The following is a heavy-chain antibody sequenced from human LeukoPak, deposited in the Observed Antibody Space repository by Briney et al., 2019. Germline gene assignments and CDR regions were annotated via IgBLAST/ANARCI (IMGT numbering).Heavy chain of an antibody. CDR3: AAAGDSSSWYIPTPPFDY. V-gene: IGHV3-64*01. CDR1: GFTFSSYA. J-gene: IGHJ4*02. D-gene: IGHD6-13*01. Sequence: PGGSLRLSCAASGFTFSSYAMHWVRQAPGKGLEYVSAISSNGGSTYYANSVKGRFTISRDNSKNTLYLQMGSLRAEDMAVYYCAAAGDSSSWYIPTPPFDYWGQGTLVTVSS. CDR2: ISSNGGST.